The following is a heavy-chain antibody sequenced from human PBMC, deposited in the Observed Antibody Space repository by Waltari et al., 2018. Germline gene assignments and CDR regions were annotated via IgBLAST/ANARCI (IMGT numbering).Heavy chain of an antibody. CDR2: IKQDGSEK. Sequence: EVQLVESGGGLVQPGGSLRLSCAASGFTFSSYWMSWVRQAPGKGLEWVTNIKQDGSEKYYVDSVKGRFTISRDNAKNSLYLQMNSLRAEDTAVYYCARGTYDFWSGYYFRPRDLAYFDYWGQGTLVTVSS. J-gene: IGHJ4*02. V-gene: IGHV3-7*04. CDR3: ARGTYDFWSGYYFRPRDLAYFDY. D-gene: IGHD3-3*01. CDR1: GFTFSSYW.